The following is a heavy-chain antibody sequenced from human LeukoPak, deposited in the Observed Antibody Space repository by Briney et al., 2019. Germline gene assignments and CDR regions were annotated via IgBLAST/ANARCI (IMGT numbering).Heavy chain of an antibody. Sequence: GGSLRLSCAASGFSFRDYWMSWVRQAPGKGLEWVADIEPDGSGKTYVDSVKGRFTISRDNAQQSLYLQMDTLTAEDTAVYYCVTSWIRQQRDFWGQGTLVTVSS. CDR1: GFSFRDYW. J-gene: IGHJ4*02. CDR3: VTSWIRQQRDF. D-gene: IGHD1-1*01. CDR2: IEPDGSGK. V-gene: IGHV3-7*01.